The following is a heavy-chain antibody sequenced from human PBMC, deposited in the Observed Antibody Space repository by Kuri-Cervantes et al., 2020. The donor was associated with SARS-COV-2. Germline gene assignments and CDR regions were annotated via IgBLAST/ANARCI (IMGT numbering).Heavy chain of an antibody. CDR3: ARDTYYDFWSGYYKPHYYYYMDV. CDR1: GGSFSSYY. J-gene: IGHJ6*03. CDR2: IYTSGST. Sequence: SETLSLTCAVYGGSFSSYYWSWIRQPAGKGLEWIGSIYTSGSTNYNPSLKSRVTMSVDTSKNKFSLKLSSVTAADTAVYYCARDTYYDFWSGYYKPHYYYYMDVWGKGTTVTVSS. V-gene: IGHV4-59*10. D-gene: IGHD3-3*01.